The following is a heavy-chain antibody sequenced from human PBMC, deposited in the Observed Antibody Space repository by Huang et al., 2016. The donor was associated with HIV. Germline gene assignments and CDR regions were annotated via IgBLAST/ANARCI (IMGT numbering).Heavy chain of an antibody. CDR1: GFTFSSYG. J-gene: IGHJ4*02. D-gene: IGHD6-13*01. V-gene: IGHV3-30*18. Sequence: QVQLVESGGGVVQPGRSLRISCAASGFTFSSYGMHWVRQAPGKGLEWVAVISYDAKTKYYADSVKGRFSISRDNSKTTVYLQLNSLRVEDTAVYYCVKGGSAAAVLDFWGQGTLVTVSS. CDR3: VKGGSAAAVLDF. CDR2: ISYDAKTK.